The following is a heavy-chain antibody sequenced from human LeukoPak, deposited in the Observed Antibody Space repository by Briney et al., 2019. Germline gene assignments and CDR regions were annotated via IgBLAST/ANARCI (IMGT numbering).Heavy chain of an antibody. D-gene: IGHD2-15*01. J-gene: IGHJ5*02. CDR3: ARGLLHNPNYFDP. Sequence: PGGSLRLSCAASGFTFSSYWMTWVRQAPGKGLEWVANIKQDGSEKYYVDSVKGRFTISRDNAKNSLYLQLNSLRAEDTAVYYCARGLLHNPNYFDPWGQGTLVTVSS. CDR2: IKQDGSEK. CDR1: GFTFSSYW. V-gene: IGHV3-7*01.